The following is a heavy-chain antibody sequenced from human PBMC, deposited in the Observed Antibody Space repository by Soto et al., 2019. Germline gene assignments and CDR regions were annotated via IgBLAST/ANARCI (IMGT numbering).Heavy chain of an antibody. V-gene: IGHV1-18*01. CDR1: GYTFSSYG. D-gene: IGHD4-17*01. CDR2: INVESDKT. CDR3: TRDLFFISQSSVTTVGY. Sequence: QVHLVQSGPEVKKPGASVTVSCKTSGYTFSSYGISWVRQAPGQRPEWLGWINVESDKTNYAQKFQDRVTMSTDTSTDTAYMELRSLRSDDTAIYYCTRDLFFISQSSVTTVGYWGQGTLVTVSS. J-gene: IGHJ4*02.